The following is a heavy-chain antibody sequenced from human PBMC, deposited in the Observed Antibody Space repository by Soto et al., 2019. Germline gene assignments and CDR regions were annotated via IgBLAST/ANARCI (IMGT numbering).Heavy chain of an antibody. CDR3: ARITATADYAFCSGYSQIDY. V-gene: IGHV4-59*12. J-gene: IGHJ4*02. CDR1: GGSISSYS. D-gene: IGHD3-3*01. Sequence: SETLSLTCTVSGGSISSYSWSWIRQPPGKGLEWIGYIYHSGSTYYNPSLKSRVTISVDTSKNQFSLKLSSVTAADTAVYYCARITATADYAFCSGYSQIDYWGQGTLVTFSS. CDR2: IYHSGST.